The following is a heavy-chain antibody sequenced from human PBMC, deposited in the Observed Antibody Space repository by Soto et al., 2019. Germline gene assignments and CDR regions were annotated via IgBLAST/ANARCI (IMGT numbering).Heavy chain of an antibody. Sequence: QVQLVASGAGLVKPGGSLSLSCSASGFTFSDYYMSLLRQAPGKGLEWVSYIGSSGSTIYYADPVKGRFTISRDNAKNSRYLQMNSLRAEDTAVYYCARSCSGGSCYSGFFWFDPWGQGTLVTVSS. D-gene: IGHD2-15*01. J-gene: IGHJ5*02. CDR2: IGSSGSTI. V-gene: IGHV3-11*01. CDR1: GFTFSDYY. CDR3: ARSCSGGSCYSGFFWFDP.